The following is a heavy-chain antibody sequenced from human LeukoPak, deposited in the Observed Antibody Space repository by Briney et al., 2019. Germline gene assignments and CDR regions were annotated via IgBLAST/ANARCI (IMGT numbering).Heavy chain of an antibody. CDR2: IYYSGST. D-gene: IGHD3-10*01. CDR1: GGSISSSSYY. Sequence: PSETLSLTCTVSGGSISSSSYYWGWIRQPPGKGLEWIGSIYYSGSTYYNPSLKSRVTISVDTSKNQFSLKLSSVTAADTAVYYCARDLGSGKDWFDPWGQGTLVTVSS. J-gene: IGHJ5*02. CDR3: ARDLGSGKDWFDP. V-gene: IGHV4-39*07.